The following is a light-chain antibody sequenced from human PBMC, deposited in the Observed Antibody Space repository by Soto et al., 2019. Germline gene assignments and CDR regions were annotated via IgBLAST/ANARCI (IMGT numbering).Light chain of an antibody. CDR2: DAS. Sequence: IHLTLSPSSLSASVGNRVTITCRASQDITGALAWYQQKQGKAPKLLIYDASSLESGVPSRFSGSEYGTHFNLTISSLQTEDFANYYCQQFNNYPITFGQGTRLEIK. CDR3: QQFNNYPIT. J-gene: IGKJ5*01. V-gene: IGKV1D-13*01. CDR1: QDITGA.